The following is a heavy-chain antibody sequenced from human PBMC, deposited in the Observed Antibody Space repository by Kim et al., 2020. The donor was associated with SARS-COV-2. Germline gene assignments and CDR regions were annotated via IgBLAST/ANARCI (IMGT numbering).Heavy chain of an antibody. CDR2: AYYSGNT. CDR3: ATRKYSSDWYWYYSDS. V-gene: IGHV4-59*03. Sequence: SETLSLTCTVSGSSMSSYYWSWIRQPPGKGLEWIGYAYYSGNTNYNPSLKSRVTISVDTSKNQVSLKVASVTAADTAVYYCATRKYSSDWYWYYSDSWG. D-gene: IGHD6-19*01. J-gene: IGHJ4*01. CDR1: GSSMSSYY.